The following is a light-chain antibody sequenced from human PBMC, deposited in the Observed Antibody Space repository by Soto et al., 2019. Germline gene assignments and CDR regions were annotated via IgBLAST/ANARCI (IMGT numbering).Light chain of an antibody. CDR3: LQDYNYPWT. CDR2: AAS. Sequence: AIQMTQSPSSLSASVGDRVTITCQASQGIRNDLGWYQQKPGKAPKLLIYAASTLQSGVPSRFSGSGSGTGFTLTISSLQPEDCATYYCLQDYNYPWTFGQGTKVEIK. V-gene: IGKV1-6*01. J-gene: IGKJ1*01. CDR1: QGIRND.